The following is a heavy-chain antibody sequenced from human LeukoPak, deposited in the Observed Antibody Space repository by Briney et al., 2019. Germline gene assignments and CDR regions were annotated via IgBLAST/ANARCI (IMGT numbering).Heavy chain of an antibody. CDR2: INTDGTVT. Sequence: GGSLRLSCAASGFTFSKYWMLWVRQAPGKGLESVSRINTDGTVTTYADSVKGRFTVSRDHADNTMFLQMNSFRAEDTAVYYCATKQWLAPPPDSWGQGTPVTVSS. CDR3: ATKQWLAPPPDS. D-gene: IGHD6-19*01. CDR1: GFTFSKYW. V-gene: IGHV3-74*01. J-gene: IGHJ4*02.